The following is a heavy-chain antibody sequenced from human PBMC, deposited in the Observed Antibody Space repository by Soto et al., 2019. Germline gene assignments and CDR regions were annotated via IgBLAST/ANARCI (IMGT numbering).Heavy chain of an antibody. Sequence: GASVKVSCKASGGTFSSYAISWVRQAPGEGLEWMGGIIPIFGTANYAQKFQGRVTITADESTSTAYMELSSLRSEDTAVYYCAREFKWSGSLVDGELHYWGQGTLVTVAS. CDR2: IIPIFGTA. CDR3: AREFKWSGSLVDGELHY. CDR1: GGTFSSYA. D-gene: IGHD3-3*01. J-gene: IGHJ4*02. V-gene: IGHV1-69*13.